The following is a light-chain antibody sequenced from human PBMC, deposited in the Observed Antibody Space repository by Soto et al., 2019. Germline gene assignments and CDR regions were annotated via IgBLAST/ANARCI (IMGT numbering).Light chain of an antibody. V-gene: IGKV3-11*01. Sequence: EIALTQSPATLSLSPGERATLSCRASQSVSTYLAWYQQKPGQAPRLLIYDASNRATGIPARFSGSGSGTDFTLTISSLEPEDFAVYSCQQRSNWITFGQGTRLEIE. CDR1: QSVSTY. CDR3: QQRSNWIT. CDR2: DAS. J-gene: IGKJ5*01.